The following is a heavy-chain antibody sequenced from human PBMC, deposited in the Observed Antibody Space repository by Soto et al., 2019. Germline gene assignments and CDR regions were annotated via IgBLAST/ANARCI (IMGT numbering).Heavy chain of an antibody. J-gene: IGHJ6*02. V-gene: IGHV3-15*07. CDR1: GFTLSNAW. CDR3: TTEEPILITMIVVHYYYGMDV. D-gene: IGHD3-22*01. Sequence: EVQLVESGGGLVKPGGSLRLSCEASGFTLSNAWMTWVRQAPGKGLEGSGRIKRKTDGGTTDYAAPVKGRFTISRDDSKNTLYLQMNSLKTEDTAVYYCTTEEPILITMIVVHYYYGMDVWGQGTTVTVSS. CDR2: IKRKTDGGTT.